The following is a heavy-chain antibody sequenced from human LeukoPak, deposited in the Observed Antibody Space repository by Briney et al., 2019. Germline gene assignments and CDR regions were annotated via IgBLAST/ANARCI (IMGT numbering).Heavy chain of an antibody. J-gene: IGHJ5*02. Sequence: VASVKVSCKASGYTFTGYYMHWVRQAPGQGLEWMGRINPNSGGTNYAQKFQGRVTMTRDTSISTAYMELSRLRSDDTAVYYCARAFSGDYFRPDPWGQGTLVTVSS. V-gene: IGHV1-2*06. CDR1: GYTFTGYY. D-gene: IGHD4-17*01. CDR3: ARAFSGDYFRPDP. CDR2: INPNSGGT.